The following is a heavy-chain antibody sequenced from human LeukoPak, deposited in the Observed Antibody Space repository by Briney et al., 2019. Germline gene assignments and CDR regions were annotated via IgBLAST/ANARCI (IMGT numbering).Heavy chain of an antibody. D-gene: IGHD6-19*01. CDR2: INPSGGST. J-gene: IGHJ4*02. CDR3: ARDGQRSDVDY. V-gene: IGHV1-46*03. CDR1: GYTFTSYY. Sequence: ASVKVSCKASGYTFTSYYMHWVRQAPGQGLEWMGIINPSGGSTSYAQKFQGRVTMTRDTSTSTVYMELSSLRSEDAAVYSCARDGQRSDVDYWGQGTLVTVSS.